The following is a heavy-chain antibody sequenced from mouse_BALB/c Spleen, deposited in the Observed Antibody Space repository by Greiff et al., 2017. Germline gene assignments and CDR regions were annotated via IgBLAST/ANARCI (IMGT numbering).Heavy chain of an antibody. J-gene: IGHJ1*01. CDR2: ISSGGST. Sequence: EVKLVESGGGLVKPGGSLKLSCAASGFTFSSYAMSWVRQTPEKRLEWVASISSGGSTYYPDSVKGRFTISRDNARNILYLQMSSLRSEDTAMYYCARGLYGSSYNWYFDVWGAGTTVTVSS. CDR1: GFTFSSYA. D-gene: IGHD1-1*01. V-gene: IGHV5-6-5*01. CDR3: ARGLYGSSYNWYFDV.